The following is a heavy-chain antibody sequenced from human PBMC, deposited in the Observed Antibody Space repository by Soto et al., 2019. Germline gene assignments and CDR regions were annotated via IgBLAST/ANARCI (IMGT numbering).Heavy chain of an antibody. CDR1: GFTFSSYA. J-gene: IGHJ4*02. D-gene: IGHD3-22*01. CDR2: ISGSGGST. CDR3: AKDWLDYYDSSGYYYY. V-gene: IGHV3-23*01. Sequence: GGSLRLSCAASGFTFSSYAMSWVRQAPGKGLEWVSAISGSGGSTYYADSVKGRFTISRDNSKNTLYLQMNSLRAEDTAVYYCAKDWLDYYDSSGYYYYWGQGTLVTVSS.